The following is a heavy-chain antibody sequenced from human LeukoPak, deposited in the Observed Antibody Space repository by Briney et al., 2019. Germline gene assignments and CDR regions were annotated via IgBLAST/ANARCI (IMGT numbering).Heavy chain of an antibody. CDR3: ASYSGDFWSGYYLYY. CDR1: GYTFTGYY. V-gene: IGHV1-2*06. D-gene: IGHD3-3*01. Sequence: ASVTVSFKASGYTFTGYYMHWVRQAPGQGLEWMGRINPNSGGTNYAQKFQGRVTMTRDTSISTAYMELSRLRSDDTAVYYCASYSGDFWSGYYLYYWGQGTLVTVSS. J-gene: IGHJ4*02. CDR2: INPNSGGT.